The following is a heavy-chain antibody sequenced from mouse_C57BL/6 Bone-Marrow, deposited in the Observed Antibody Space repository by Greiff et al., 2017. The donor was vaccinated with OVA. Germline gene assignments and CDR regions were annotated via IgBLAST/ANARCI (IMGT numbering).Heavy chain of an antibody. CDR1: GYTFTSYW. V-gene: IGHV1-52*01. CDR2: IDPSDSET. CDR3: ARKSPGYSNFDY. D-gene: IGHD2-5*01. J-gene: IGHJ2*01. Sequence: QVQLQQPGAELVRPGSSVKLSCKASGYTFTSYWMHWVKQRPIQGLEWIGNIDPSDSETHYNQKFKDKATLTVDKSSSTAYMQLSSLTSEDSAVYYCARKSPGYSNFDYWGQGTTLTVSS.